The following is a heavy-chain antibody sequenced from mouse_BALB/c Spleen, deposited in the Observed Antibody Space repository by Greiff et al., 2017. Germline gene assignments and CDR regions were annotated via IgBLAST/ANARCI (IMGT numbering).Heavy chain of an antibody. Sequence: QVTLKVSGPGILQPSQTLSLTCSFSGFSLSTSGMGVSWIRQPSGKGLEWLAHIYWDDDKRYNPSLKSRLTISKDTSSNQVFLKITSVDTADTATYYCARRAQRYRYDKYAMDYWGQGTSVTVSS. CDR2: IYWDDDK. D-gene: IGHD2-14*01. J-gene: IGHJ4*01. V-gene: IGHV8-12*01. CDR3: ARRAQRYRYDKYAMDY. CDR1: GFSLSTSGMG.